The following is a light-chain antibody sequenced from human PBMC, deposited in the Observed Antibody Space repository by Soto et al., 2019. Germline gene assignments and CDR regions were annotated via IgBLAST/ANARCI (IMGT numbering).Light chain of an antibody. CDR2: EVS. Sequence: QSVLTQPPSASGSPGQSVTISCSGTSSDVGGYNYVSWYQQHPGKAPKVMIYEVSKRPSGVPDRFSGSKSGNTASLTVSGIQAEDDADYYCSSYAGSNNLVFGGGTQLTVL. V-gene: IGLV2-8*01. CDR1: SSDVGGYNY. J-gene: IGLJ2*01. CDR3: SSYAGSNNLV.